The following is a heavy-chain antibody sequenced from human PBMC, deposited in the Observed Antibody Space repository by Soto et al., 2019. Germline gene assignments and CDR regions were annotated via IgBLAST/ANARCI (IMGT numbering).Heavy chain of an antibody. J-gene: IGHJ5*02. Sequence: SYTLSLTCRVSGAAVNSGNYYWSWIRHVPWKGLEWIGHIYVTGAVDYNQSLRDRITISQDTSARQFSLKLRLVNAEEKAVYYCARLRIATNNYKWFDPWGQG. CDR3: ARLRIATNNYKWFDP. D-gene: IGHD2-21*01. CDR1: GAAVNSGNYY. V-gene: IGHV4-31*03. CDR2: IYVTGAV.